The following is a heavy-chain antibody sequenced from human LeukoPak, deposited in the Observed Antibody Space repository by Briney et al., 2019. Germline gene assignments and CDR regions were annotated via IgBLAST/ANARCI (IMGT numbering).Heavy chain of an antibody. J-gene: IGHJ4*02. V-gene: IGHV4-59*01. CDR1: GGSISSYY. CDR2: IYYSGST. D-gene: IGHD6-19*01. CDR3: ARTVAGTSWYFDY. Sequence: PSETLSLTCTVSGGSISSYYWSWIRQPPGKGLEWIGYIYYSGSTNYNPSLKSRVTISVDTSKNQFSLKLSSVTAADTAVYYCARTVAGTSWYFDYWGQGTLVTVSS.